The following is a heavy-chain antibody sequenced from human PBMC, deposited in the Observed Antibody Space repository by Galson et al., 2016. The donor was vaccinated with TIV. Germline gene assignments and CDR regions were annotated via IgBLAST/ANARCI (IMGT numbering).Heavy chain of an antibody. CDR2: IRYDGSRR. D-gene: IGHD2-15*01. J-gene: IGHJ6*02. V-gene: IGHV3-30*02. Sequence: SLRLSCAASGFTFSSFGTHWVRQAPGKGLEWVALIRYDGSRRYYADSVKGRFTISRDDSKNTLYLQMNGLRRDDSAVYYCASGVVAHTYYFYGMDVWGQGTTVTVSS. CDR1: GFTFSSFG. CDR3: ASGVVAHTYYFYGMDV.